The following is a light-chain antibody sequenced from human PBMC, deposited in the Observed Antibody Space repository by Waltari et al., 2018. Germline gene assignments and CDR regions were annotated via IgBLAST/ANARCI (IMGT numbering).Light chain of an antibody. CDR3: QQRSNWPRT. V-gene: IGKV3-11*01. CDR2: AAS. Sequence: DIVLTQSPATLSLSPGGRATLSCRASQSVSSYLAWYQQKPGQAPRLLIYAASTRATGIPARFSGSGSGTDFTLTISSLEPEDFAVYYCQQRSNWPRTFGQGTKVEIK. CDR1: QSVSSY. J-gene: IGKJ1*01.